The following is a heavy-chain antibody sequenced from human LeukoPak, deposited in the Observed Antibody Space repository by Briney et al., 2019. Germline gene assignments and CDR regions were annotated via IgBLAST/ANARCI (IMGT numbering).Heavy chain of an antibody. D-gene: IGHD3-10*01. CDR3: AKDPPYLWFGELSMGAIYFDY. J-gene: IGHJ4*02. CDR2: ISGSGGST. CDR1: GFNFRNAW. V-gene: IGHV3-23*01. Sequence: PGGSLRLSCTASGFNFRNAWMCWVRQAPGKGLEWVSAISGSGGSTYYADSVKDRFTISRDNSKNTLYLQMNSLRAEDTAVYYCAKDPPYLWFGELSMGAIYFDYWGQGTLVTVSS.